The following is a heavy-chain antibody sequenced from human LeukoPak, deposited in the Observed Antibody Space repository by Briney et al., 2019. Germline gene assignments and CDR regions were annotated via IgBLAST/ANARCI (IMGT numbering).Heavy chain of an antibody. D-gene: IGHD3-10*01. V-gene: IGHV3-30*18. CDR1: GFTFSSYG. Sequence: PGRSLRLSCAASGFTFSSYGMHWVRQAPGKGLEWVAVISYDGSNKYYADSVKGRFTISRDNSKNTLYLQMNSLRVEDTAVYFCAKERAPYGSENYFDSWGQGTLVTVSS. J-gene: IGHJ4*02. CDR2: ISYDGSNK. CDR3: AKERAPYGSENYFDS.